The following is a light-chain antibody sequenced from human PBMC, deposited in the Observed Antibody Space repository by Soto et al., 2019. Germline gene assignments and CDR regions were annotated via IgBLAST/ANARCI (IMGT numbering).Light chain of an antibody. Sequence: QSVLTQPPSASGTPGQRVAISCSGSSSDIGSNTVNWYQHLPGTAPQLLMYSDNQRPSGVPDRFSGSKSGTSASLAISGLQSEDEGDYYCASWDDSLNGWVFGGGTQLTGL. CDR3: ASWDDSLNGWV. CDR2: SDN. CDR1: SSDIGSNT. V-gene: IGLV1-44*01. J-gene: IGLJ3*02.